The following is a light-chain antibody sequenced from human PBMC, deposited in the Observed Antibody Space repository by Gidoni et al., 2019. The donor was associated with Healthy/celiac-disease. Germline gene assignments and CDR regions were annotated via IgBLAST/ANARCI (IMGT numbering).Light chain of an antibody. CDR3: GTWDSSLSVV. J-gene: IGLJ2*01. Sequence: QSVLTQPPSVSAAPGQKVTIPSSGSSSNIGNNYVSWYQQPPGTAPKLLIYENNKRPSGIPDRFSGSKSGTSATLGITGLQTGDEADYYCGTWDSSLSVVFGGGTKLTVL. CDR1: SSNIGNNY. CDR2: ENN. V-gene: IGLV1-51*02.